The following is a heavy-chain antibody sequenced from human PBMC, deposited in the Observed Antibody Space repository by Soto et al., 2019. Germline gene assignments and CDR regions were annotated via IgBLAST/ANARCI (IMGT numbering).Heavy chain of an antibody. D-gene: IGHD3-3*01. J-gene: IGHJ3*01. V-gene: IGHV3-7*01. CDR2: IKLDGSEK. CDR3: ARPWNSDYTADAYDV. Sequence: PGGSLRLSCAASGFTFSNYWMTWVRQAPGKGLEWVANIKLDGSEKYYVDSVKGRFTISRDNAKSSLFLQMNSLRAEDTAVYYCARPWNSDYTADAYDVWGQGTMVTVS. CDR1: GFTFSNYW.